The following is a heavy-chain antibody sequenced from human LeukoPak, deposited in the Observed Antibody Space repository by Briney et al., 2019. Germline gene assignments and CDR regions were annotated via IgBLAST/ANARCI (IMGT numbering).Heavy chain of an antibody. J-gene: IGHJ4*02. Sequence: SETLSLTCTVSGGSISSSSYYWGWIRQPPGKGLEWIGSIYYSGSTYYNPSLKSRVTISGDTSKNQFSLKLSSVTAADTAVYYCGRDMRGFWSGYYINWGQGTLVTVSS. CDR3: GRDMRGFWSGYYIN. D-gene: IGHD3-3*01. V-gene: IGHV4-39*07. CDR1: GGSISSSSYY. CDR2: IYYSGST.